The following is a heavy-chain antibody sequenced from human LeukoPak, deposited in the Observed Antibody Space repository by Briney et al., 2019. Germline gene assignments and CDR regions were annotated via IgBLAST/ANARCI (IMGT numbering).Heavy chain of an antibody. CDR1: GFTFRNYG. D-gene: IGHD6-13*01. CDR2: IWYDGSNK. Sequence: GGSLRLSCAASGFTFRNYGMHWVRQAPGKGLERVAVIWYDGSNKYYTDSVKGRFTISRDNSKNTLYLQMNSLRAEDTAVYYCAREEEQQLVTSFDYWGQGTLVTVSS. V-gene: IGHV3-33*01. CDR3: AREEEQQLVTSFDY. J-gene: IGHJ4*02.